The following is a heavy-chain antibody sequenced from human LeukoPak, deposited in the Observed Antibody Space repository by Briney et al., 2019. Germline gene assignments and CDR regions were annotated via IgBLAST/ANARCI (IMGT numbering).Heavy chain of an antibody. CDR2: IYTSGST. J-gene: IGHJ3*02. Sequence: SETLSLTCTVSGGSISSGSYYWNWIRQPAGEGLEWIGRIYTSGSTNYNPSLKSRVTISVDTSKNQFSLKLSSVTAADTAVYYCARATAGYYDFWSGYLGDAFDIWGQGTMVTVSS. D-gene: IGHD3-3*01. CDR3: ARATAGYYDFWSGYLGDAFDI. V-gene: IGHV4-61*02. CDR1: GGSISSGSYY.